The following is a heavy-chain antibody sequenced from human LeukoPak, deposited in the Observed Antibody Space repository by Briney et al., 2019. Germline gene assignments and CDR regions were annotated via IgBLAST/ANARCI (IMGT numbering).Heavy chain of an antibody. D-gene: IGHD1-20*01. CDR1: GFTFSSYA. J-gene: IGHJ2*01. CDR3: ARTVRGDEYNWNRGNWYFDL. V-gene: IGHV3-30-3*01. CDR2: ISYDGSNK. Sequence: QSGRSLRLSCAASGFTFSSYAMHWVRQAPGKGLEWVAVISYDGSNKYYADSVKGRFTISRDNSKNTLYLQMNSLRAEDTAVYYCARTVRGDEYNWNRGNWYFDLWGRGTLVTVSS.